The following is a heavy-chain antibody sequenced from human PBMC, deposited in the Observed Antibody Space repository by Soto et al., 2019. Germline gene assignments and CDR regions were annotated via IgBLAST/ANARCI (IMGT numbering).Heavy chain of an antibody. V-gene: IGHV3-11*01. Sequence: GGSLRLSCVASGLTFSDDYMTWIRQAPGKGLEWLSYISDSGSSTYYANSVRDRFSIFRDNAKKSVYLRMNRLRVEDTAVYYCARIKGYYASWTLYGLDVWGQGTTVTVSS. CDR3: ARIKGYYASWTLYGLDV. D-gene: IGHD3-10*01. CDR2: ISDSGSST. J-gene: IGHJ6*02. CDR1: GLTFSDDY.